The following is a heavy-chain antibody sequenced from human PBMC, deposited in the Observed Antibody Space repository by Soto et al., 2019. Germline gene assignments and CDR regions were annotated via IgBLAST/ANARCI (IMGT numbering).Heavy chain of an antibody. V-gene: IGHV3-74*01. J-gene: IGHJ6*02. Sequence: GGSLRLSFAASGFTFSSYWMHWVRQAPGKGLVWVSRINSDGSSTSYADSVKGRFTISRDNAKNTLYLQMNSLRAEDTAVYYCARDSTEFLEWFPRYGMDVWGQGTTVTVSS. D-gene: IGHD3-3*01. CDR3: ARDSTEFLEWFPRYGMDV. CDR2: INSDGSST. CDR1: GFTFSSYW.